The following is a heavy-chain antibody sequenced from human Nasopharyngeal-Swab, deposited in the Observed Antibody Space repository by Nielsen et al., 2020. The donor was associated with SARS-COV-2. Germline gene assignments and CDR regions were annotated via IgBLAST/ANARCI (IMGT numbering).Heavy chain of an antibody. D-gene: IGHD3-22*01. J-gene: IGHJ4*02. CDR1: GGSIISSNW. CDR3: ASHYYDTSGYYLAYF. V-gene: IGHV4-4*02. CDR2: IFHSGNT. Sequence: SETLSLTFAVSGGSIISSNWWSWVRQPPGKGLEWIGEIFHSGNTNYNPSLNSRVTISLEKSKNQFSLKLSSVTAADTAVYYCASHYYDTSGYYLAYFWGQGTLVTVSP.